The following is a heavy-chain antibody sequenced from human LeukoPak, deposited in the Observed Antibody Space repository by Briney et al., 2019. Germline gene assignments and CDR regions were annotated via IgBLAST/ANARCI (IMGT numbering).Heavy chain of an antibody. J-gene: IGHJ4*02. CDR1: GFTFSSYA. Sequence: GGSLRLSCAASGFTFSSYAMNWVRQAPGKGLEWVSLISGSGGSTYYADSVKGRFTISRDNSKNTLYLQMNSLRAVDTAVYYCHGRVGISSIVLVKPDYWGQGTLVTVSS. CDR2: ISGSGGST. D-gene: IGHD3-22*01. CDR3: HGRVGISSIVLVKPDY. V-gene: IGHV3-23*01.